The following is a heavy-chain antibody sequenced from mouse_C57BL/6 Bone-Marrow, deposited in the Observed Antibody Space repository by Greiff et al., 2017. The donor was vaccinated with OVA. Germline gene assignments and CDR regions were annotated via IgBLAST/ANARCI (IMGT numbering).Heavy chain of an antibody. J-gene: IGHJ2*01. Sequence: QVQLQQSGPELVKPGASVKISCKASGYAFSSSWMNWVKQRPGKGLEWIGRIYPGDGDTNYNGKFKGKATLTADKSSSTAYMQLSSLTSEDSAVYFCARGDYYDPYYFDFWGQGTTLTVSS. V-gene: IGHV1-82*01. CDR3: ARGDYYDPYYFDF. CDR1: GYAFSSSW. CDR2: IYPGDGDT. D-gene: IGHD2-4*01.